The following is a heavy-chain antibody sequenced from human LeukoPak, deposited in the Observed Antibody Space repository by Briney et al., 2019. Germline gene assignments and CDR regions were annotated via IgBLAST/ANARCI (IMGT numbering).Heavy chain of an antibody. D-gene: IGHD5-12*01. J-gene: IGHJ3*02. CDR3: ARHHIVATMDDAFDI. Sequence: SETLSLTCTVPGGSISSSSYYWGWIRQPPGKGLEWIGSIYYSGSTYYNPSLKSRVTISVDTSKNQFSLKLSSVTAADTAVYYCARHHIVATMDDAFDIWGQGTMVTVSS. CDR2: IYYSGST. CDR1: GGSISSSSYY. V-gene: IGHV4-39*01.